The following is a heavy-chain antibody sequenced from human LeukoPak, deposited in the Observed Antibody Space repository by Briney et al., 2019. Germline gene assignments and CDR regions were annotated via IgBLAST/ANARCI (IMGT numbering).Heavy chain of an antibody. Sequence: GGSLRLSCAASGFIFSSHGMNWVRQAPGKGLEWVSSISGTNGGTYYADSVKGRFTISRDNSRNTLYLQMNSLTAEDTALFYCVRPVTMIASGACDIWGQGTMVSVSS. D-gene: IGHD3-22*01. CDR1: GFIFSSHG. J-gene: IGHJ3*02. V-gene: IGHV3-23*01. CDR2: ISGTNGGT. CDR3: VRPVTMIASGACDI.